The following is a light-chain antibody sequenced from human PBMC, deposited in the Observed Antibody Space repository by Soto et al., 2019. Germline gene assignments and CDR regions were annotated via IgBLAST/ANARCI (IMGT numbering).Light chain of an antibody. J-gene: IGKJ2*01. CDR2: GAS. CDR3: QQYPGYT. CDR1: QSVSSSY. V-gene: IGKV3-20*01. Sequence: EIVLTQSPGTLSLSPGERATLSCRASQSVSSSYLAWYQQKPGQAPRLLIYGASSRATGIPDRFSGSGSGTYFTLTISRLETEDFAVYYCQQYPGYTFGQGTKLEIK.